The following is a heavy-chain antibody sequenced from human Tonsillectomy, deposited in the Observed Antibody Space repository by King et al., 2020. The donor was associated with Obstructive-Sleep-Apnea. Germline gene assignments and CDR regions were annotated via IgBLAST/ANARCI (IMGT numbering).Heavy chain of an antibody. CDR2: ISWNSGSI. Sequence: VQLVESGGDLVQPGRSLRLSCAASGFTFDDYAMHWVRQAPGKGLEWVSGISWNSGSICYADSVKGRFTISRDNAKNSLYLQMNSLRAEDTALYYCARGSNSCYLGYWGQGTLVTVSS. CDR3: ARGSNSCYLGY. J-gene: IGHJ4*02. V-gene: IGHV3-9*01. CDR1: GFTFDDYA. D-gene: IGHD6-13*01.